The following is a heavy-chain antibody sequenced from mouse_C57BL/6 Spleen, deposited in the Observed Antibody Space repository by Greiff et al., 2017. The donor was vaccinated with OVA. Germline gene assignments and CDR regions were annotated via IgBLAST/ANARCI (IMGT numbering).Heavy chain of an antibody. J-gene: IGHJ3*01. V-gene: IGHV1-55*01. D-gene: IGHD1-1*01. Sequence: QVQLQQPGAELVKPGASVKMSCKASGYTFTSYWITWVKQRPGQGLEWIGDIYPGSGSTNYNEKFKGKATLNVDPSSRTAYMQLSSLTSEDSAVYYCAMKYYGSSPWFAYWGQGTLVTVSA. CDR3: AMKYYGSSPWFAY. CDR1: GYTFTSYW. CDR2: IYPGSGST.